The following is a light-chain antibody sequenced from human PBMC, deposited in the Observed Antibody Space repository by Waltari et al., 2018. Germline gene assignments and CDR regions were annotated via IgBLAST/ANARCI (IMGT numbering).Light chain of an antibody. J-gene: IGKJ1*01. CDR1: QSLVHSDGKTY. Sequence: DVVMTQSQLSLPVTLGQPASISCRSSQSLVHSDGKTYLNWFHQRPGQSPRRLIYKVSNRDSGVPDRFSGSGSGTDFTLKISRVEAEDVGVYYCMQGTHWPWTFGQGTKVEIK. CDR3: MQGTHWPWT. V-gene: IGKV2-30*02. CDR2: KVS.